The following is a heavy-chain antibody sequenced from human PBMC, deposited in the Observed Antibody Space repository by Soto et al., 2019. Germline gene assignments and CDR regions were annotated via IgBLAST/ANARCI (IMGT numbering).Heavy chain of an antibody. CDR2: IIPIFGTA. V-gene: IGHV1-69*13. J-gene: IGHJ4*02. D-gene: IGHD3-10*01. Sequence: SVKVSCKASGGTFSSYAISWVRQAPGQGLEWMGGIIPIFGTASYAQKFQGRVTITADESTSTAYMELSSLRSEDTAVYYCARGYYGSGSYLDYWGQGTLVTVSS. CDR1: GGTFSSYA. CDR3: ARGYYGSGSYLDY.